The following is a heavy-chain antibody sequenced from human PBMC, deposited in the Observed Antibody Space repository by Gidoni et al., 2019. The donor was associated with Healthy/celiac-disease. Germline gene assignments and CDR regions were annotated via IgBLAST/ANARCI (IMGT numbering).Heavy chain of an antibody. CDR1: GGTFSSYA. Sequence: QVPLVQSGAEVKKPGSSVKVSCTASGGTFSSYAISWVRQAPGHGLEWMGGIIPILGTANYAQKFQGRVTITAEKSTSTAYMELSSLRSEDTAGYYCARDPTTGPGYYYGMDVWGQGTTVTVSS. D-gene: IGHD4-17*01. CDR3: ARDPTTGPGYYYGMDV. V-gene: IGHV1-69*06. CDR2: IIPILGTA. J-gene: IGHJ6*02.